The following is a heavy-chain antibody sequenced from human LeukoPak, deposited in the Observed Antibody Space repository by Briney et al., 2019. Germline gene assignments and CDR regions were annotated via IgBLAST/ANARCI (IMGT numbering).Heavy chain of an antibody. CDR1: GFTFSSYW. CDR2: IKQDGSEK. V-gene: IGHV3-7*01. D-gene: IGHD5-18*01. CDR3: ARGLDFRQLWFVDAFDI. J-gene: IGHJ3*02. Sequence: PGGSLRLSCAASGFTFSSYWMSWVRQPPGKGLEWVAKIKQDGSEKYYVDSVKGRFTISRDNAKNSLSLQMNSLRDEDTAVYYCARGLDFRQLWFVDAFDIWGQGTMVTVSS.